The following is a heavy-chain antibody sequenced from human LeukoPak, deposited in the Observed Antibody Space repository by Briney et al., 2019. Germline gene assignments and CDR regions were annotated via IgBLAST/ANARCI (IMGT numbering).Heavy chain of an antibody. V-gene: IGHV4-59*01. D-gene: IGHD3-3*01. Sequence: SETLSLTCAVYGGSFSGYYWSWIRQPPGKGLEWVAYIHYTGTTNYNPSLKSRVTISVDTSKNQFSLKLSSVTAADTAVYYCARGTDFWSGYYQSYYYGMDVWGQGTTVTVSS. J-gene: IGHJ6*02. CDR2: IHYTGTT. CDR1: GGSFSGYY. CDR3: ARGTDFWSGYYQSYYYGMDV.